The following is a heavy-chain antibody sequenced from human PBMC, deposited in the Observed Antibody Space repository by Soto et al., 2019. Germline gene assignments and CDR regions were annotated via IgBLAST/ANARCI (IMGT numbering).Heavy chain of an antibody. CDR2: IYHSGST. Sequence: QLQLQESGSGLVKPSQTLSLTCAVSGGSISSGGYSWSWIRQPPGKGLEWIGYIYHSGSTYYNPSLKSRVTISVDRSKNQFSLKLSSVTAADTAVYYCARGSSHRSHWESDDAFDIWGQGTMVTVSS. V-gene: IGHV4-30-2*01. D-gene: IGHD2-2*01. CDR3: ARGSSHRSHWESDDAFDI. J-gene: IGHJ3*02. CDR1: GGSISSGGYS.